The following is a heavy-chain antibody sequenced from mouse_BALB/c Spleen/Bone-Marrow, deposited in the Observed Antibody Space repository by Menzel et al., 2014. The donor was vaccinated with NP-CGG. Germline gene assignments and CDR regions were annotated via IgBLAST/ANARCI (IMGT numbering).Heavy chain of an antibody. V-gene: IGHV7-3*02. CDR1: GFTFTDYY. CDR2: IRNKAYGYTT. J-gene: IGHJ2*01. D-gene: IGHD4-1*01. CDR3: ARDMGGILFDS. Sequence: EVQLVESGGGLVQPGGSLRLSCATSGFTFTDYYMNWVRQPPGKALEWLGFIRNKAYGYTTEYSAPVKGRFTISRDNSQGILYLQMNSLRAEDSATYYCARDMGGILFDSWGQGTTLTVSS.